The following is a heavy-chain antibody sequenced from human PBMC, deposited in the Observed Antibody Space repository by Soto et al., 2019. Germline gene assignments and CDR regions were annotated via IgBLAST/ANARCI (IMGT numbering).Heavy chain of an antibody. CDR3: ARGGDTALGDYYYYGMDV. V-gene: IGHV1-69*12. D-gene: IGHD5-18*01. CDR2: IIPIFGTA. Sequence: QVQLVQSGAEVKKPGSSVKVSCKASGGTFSSYAISWVRQAPGQGLEWMGGIIPIFGTANYAQKFQGRVTITADEYTSTAYMELSSLRAEDTAVYYCARGGDTALGDYYYYGMDVWGQGTTVTVSS. CDR1: GGTFSSYA. J-gene: IGHJ6*02.